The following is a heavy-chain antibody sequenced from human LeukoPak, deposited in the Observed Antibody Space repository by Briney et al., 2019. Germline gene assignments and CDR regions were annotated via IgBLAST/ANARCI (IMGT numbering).Heavy chain of an antibody. V-gene: IGHV4-39*01. CDR2: IYFSGTT. CDR1: GGSISSSSYY. Sequence: SETLSLTCTVSGGSISSSSYYWGWIRQPPGKGLEWIGSIYFSGTTYYNPSLKSRVTISVDTSKNQFSLKLISVTAADTAVYYCARHMVGSRYYYPLDYWGQGALVTVSS. J-gene: IGHJ4*02. D-gene: IGHD3-10*01. CDR3: ARHMVGSRYYYPLDY.